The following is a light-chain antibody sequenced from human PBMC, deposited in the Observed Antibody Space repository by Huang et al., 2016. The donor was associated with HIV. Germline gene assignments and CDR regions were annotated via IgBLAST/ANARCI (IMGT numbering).Light chain of an antibody. J-gene: IGKJ4*01. CDR1: QNVSSN. CDR2: GAF. V-gene: IGKV3-15*01. Sequence: DIVMTQSPATLSVSPGERATLSCRASQNVSSNLAWYQQKPGQFPRLLIYGAFTRATGIPARFSGSGSETEFALTISSLQSGDSAVYYCQQYSNWPPLTFGGGTKVEI. CDR3: QQYSNWPPLT.